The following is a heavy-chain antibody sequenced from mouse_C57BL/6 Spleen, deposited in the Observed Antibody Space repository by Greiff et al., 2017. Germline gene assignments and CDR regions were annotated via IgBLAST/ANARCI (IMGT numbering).Heavy chain of an antibody. D-gene: IGHD1-1*02. J-gene: IGHJ2*01. CDR2: IDPSDSYT. CDR3: ARGGGSYSYFDY. V-gene: IGHV1-50*01. Sequence: QVHVKQPGAELVKPGASVKLSCKASGYTFTSYWMQWVKQRPGQGLEWIGEIDPSDSYTNYNQKFKGKATLTVDTSSSTAYMQLSSLTSEDSAVYYCARGGGSYSYFDYWGQGTTLTVSS. CDR1: GYTFTSYW.